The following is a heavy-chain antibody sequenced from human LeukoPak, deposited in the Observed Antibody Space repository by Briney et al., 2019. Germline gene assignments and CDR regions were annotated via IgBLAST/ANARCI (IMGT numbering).Heavy chain of an antibody. Sequence: PGESLKISCKGSGYSFTNYWIGWVRQMPGKGLEWMGIIYPGDSDTRYSPSFQGQVTISADKSISTAYLQWSSLKASDTAMYYCARPSAIEPVVVAAIGFDYWGQGTLVTVSS. J-gene: IGHJ4*02. V-gene: IGHV5-51*01. CDR3: ARPSAIEPVVVAAIGFDY. D-gene: IGHD2-15*01. CDR1: GYSFTNYW. CDR2: IYPGDSDT.